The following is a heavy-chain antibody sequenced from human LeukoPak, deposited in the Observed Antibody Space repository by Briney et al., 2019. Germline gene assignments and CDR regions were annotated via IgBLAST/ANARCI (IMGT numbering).Heavy chain of an antibody. CDR2: ISGSGGQT. D-gene: IGHD1-14*01. CDR1: GFTFGTYS. V-gene: IGHV3-23*01. J-gene: IGHJ4*02. CDR3: AKDMKPDGLWDADY. Sequence: PGGSLRLSCAASGFTFGTYSMSWVRQAPGKGLEWVSGISGSGGQTFYADSVKGRFTISRDNPNSFLFLHMDSLRAEDTALYYCAKDMKPDGLWDADYWGQGTLVTVSS.